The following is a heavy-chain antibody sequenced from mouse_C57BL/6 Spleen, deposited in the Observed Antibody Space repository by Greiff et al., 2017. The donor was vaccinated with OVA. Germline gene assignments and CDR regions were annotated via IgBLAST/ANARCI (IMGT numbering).Heavy chain of an antibody. CDR1: GYAFSSYS. J-gene: IGHJ1*03. CDR2: ISPEYGAT. V-gene: IGHV1-80*01. Sequence: VQLQPSGAELVKPGASVKISCTASGYAFSSYSMNWVQQTPGQGLGWLGPISPEYGATNYNGKFKGKATLTAAKSSSTAYMQLSSLTSEDAAVYYCARRSYYGGYFDGWGTGTTVTVSS. D-gene: IGHD1-2*01. CDR3: ARRSYYGGYFDG.